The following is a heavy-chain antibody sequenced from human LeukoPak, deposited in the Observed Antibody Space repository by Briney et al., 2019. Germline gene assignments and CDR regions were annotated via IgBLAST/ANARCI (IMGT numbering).Heavy chain of an antibody. CDR3: ARGEYNIAVAGHFDY. CDR2: IYYSGST. V-gene: IGHV4-39*07. J-gene: IGHJ4*02. CDR1: GGSISSSSYY. Sequence: SETLSLTCTVSGGSISSSSYYWGWIRQPPGKGLERIGSIYYSGSTYYNPSLKGRVTISVDTSKNQFSLKLSSVTAADTAVYYCARGEYNIAVAGHFDYWGQGTLVTVSS. D-gene: IGHD6-19*01.